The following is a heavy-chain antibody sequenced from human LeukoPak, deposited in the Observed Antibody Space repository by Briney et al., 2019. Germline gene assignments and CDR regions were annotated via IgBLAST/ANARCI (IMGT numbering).Heavy chain of an antibody. J-gene: IGHJ5*02. CDR3: ARVGAARTSFNWFDP. V-gene: IGHV3-30-3*01. CDR1: GFTFSSYA. D-gene: IGHD6-6*01. CDR2: ISYDGSNK. Sequence: GGSLRLSCAASGFTFSSYAMHWVRQAPVKGLEWVAVISYDGSNKYYADSVKGRFTISRDNPKNTLYLQMNSLRAEDTAVYYCARVGAARTSFNWFDPWGQGTLVTVSS.